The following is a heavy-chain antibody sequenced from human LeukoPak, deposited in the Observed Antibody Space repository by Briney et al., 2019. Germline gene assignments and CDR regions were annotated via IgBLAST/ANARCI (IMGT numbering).Heavy chain of an antibody. CDR2: IKEDGSEK. J-gene: IGHJ4*02. Sequence: PGRSLRLSCAASGFTFSIHAVHWVRQAPGKGLEWVANIKEDGSEKYYVDSVKGRFTISRDNARNSLYLQMNSLRAEDTAVYYCASGRQLGYWGQGTLVTVSS. D-gene: IGHD6-13*01. CDR1: GFTFSIHA. V-gene: IGHV3-7*01. CDR3: ASGRQLGY.